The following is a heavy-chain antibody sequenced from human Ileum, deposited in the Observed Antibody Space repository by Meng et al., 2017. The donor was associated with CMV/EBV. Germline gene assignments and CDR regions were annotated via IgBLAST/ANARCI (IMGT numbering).Heavy chain of an antibody. J-gene: IGHJ4*02. CDR3: ARDRNWIFDY. Sequence: GESLKISCAASGFTFSSDVMHWVRQAPGKGLVRVARISHDGTITTYVDSVKGRFTISRDNARNTLYLQMNSLRAEDTAVYYCARDRNWIFDYWGRGTLVTVSS. CDR1: GFTFSSDV. CDR2: ISHDGTIT. V-gene: IGHV3-74*03. D-gene: IGHD1-1*01.